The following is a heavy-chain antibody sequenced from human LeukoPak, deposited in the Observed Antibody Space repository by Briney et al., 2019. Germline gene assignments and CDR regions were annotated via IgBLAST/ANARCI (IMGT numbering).Heavy chain of an antibody. Sequence: ASVKVSCKASGYTFTSYGISWVRQAPGQGLEWMGWISAYNGNTNYAQKLQGRVTMTTDTSTSTAYMELRSLRSDDTAVYYCARDTRIAVAGSSGFDYWGQGTLVTVSS. CDR2: ISAYNGNT. V-gene: IGHV1-18*01. CDR1: GYTFTSYG. D-gene: IGHD6-19*01. CDR3: ARDTRIAVAGSSGFDY. J-gene: IGHJ4*02.